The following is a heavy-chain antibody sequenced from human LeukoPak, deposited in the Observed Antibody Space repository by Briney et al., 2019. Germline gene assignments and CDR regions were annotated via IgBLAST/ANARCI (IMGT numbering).Heavy chain of an antibody. V-gene: IGHV3-23*01. J-gene: IGHJ6*03. D-gene: IGHD3-22*01. CDR1: GFTFSSYA. Sequence: GGSLRLSCAASGFTFSSYAMSWVRQAPGKGLEWVSAIGGSGGSTYYADSVRGRFTISRDNSKNTLYLQMNSLRAEDTAVYYCAKGVYYDSSGYKYYYYYMDVWGKGTTVTVSS. CDR2: IGGSGGST. CDR3: AKGVYYDSSGYKYYYYYMDV.